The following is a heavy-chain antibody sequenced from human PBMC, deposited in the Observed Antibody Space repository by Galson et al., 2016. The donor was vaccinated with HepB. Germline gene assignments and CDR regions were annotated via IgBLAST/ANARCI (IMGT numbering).Heavy chain of an antibody. CDR3: ARDRASWDAQNTGNYDY. CDR1: GDSVSSINAA. V-gene: IGHV6-1*01. D-gene: IGHD2/OR15-2a*01. Sequence: CAISGDSVSSINAAWNWIRQSPSRGLEWLGRTYYRSKWYYDYAVSVKSRMTINPDTSKNQLSLHLKSVTPEDTAVYYCARDRASWDAQNTGNYDYWGQGTRVTVSS. J-gene: IGHJ4*02. CDR2: TYYRSKWYY.